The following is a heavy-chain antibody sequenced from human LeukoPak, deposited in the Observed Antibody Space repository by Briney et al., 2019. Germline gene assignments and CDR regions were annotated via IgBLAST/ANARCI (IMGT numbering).Heavy chain of an antibody. CDR1: GFTFSRNG. CDR3: ARSASRTQNAFDI. D-gene: IGHD2-2*01. V-gene: IGHV3-30*02. Sequence: GGSLRLSCAASGFTFSRNGMHWVRQTPGKGLEWVAFIRFDESNKYYADSVKGRFTISRDNAKNSLYLQMNSLRAEDTAVYYCARSASRTQNAFDIWGQGTMVTVSS. J-gene: IGHJ3*02. CDR2: IRFDESNK.